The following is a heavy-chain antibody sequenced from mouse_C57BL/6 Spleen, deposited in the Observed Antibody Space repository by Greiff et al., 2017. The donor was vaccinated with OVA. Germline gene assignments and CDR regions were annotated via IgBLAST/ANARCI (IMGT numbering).Heavy chain of an antibody. CDR1: GYSFTGYY. Sequence: VQLKESGPELVKPGASVKISCKASGYSFTGYYMHWVKQSHGNILDWIGYIYPYNGVSSYNQKFKGKATLTVDKSSSTAYMELRSLTSEDSAVYYCARNYGSSYDYYYAMDYWGQGTSVTVSS. CDR3: ARNYGSSYDYYYAMDY. CDR2: IYPYNGVS. J-gene: IGHJ4*01. V-gene: IGHV1-31*01. D-gene: IGHD1-1*01.